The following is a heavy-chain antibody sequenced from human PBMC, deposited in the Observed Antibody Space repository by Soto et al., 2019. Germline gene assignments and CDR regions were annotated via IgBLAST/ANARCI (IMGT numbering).Heavy chain of an antibody. CDR2: INHSGRT. V-gene: IGHV4-34*01. Sequence: PSEALSLTCAVYGGSFSGYYWSWIRQPPGKGLEWIGEINHSGRTNYNPSLKSRVTISVDTSKNQFSLKLNSVTAADMAVYFCAIGIAMKEVVHRDASDKYYFDSWGQGTLVTVSS. J-gene: IGHJ4*02. CDR3: AIGIAMKEVVHRDASDKYYFDS. CDR1: GGSFSGYY. D-gene: IGHD3-22*01.